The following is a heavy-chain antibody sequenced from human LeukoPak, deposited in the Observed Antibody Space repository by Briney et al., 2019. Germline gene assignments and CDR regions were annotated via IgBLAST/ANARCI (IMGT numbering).Heavy chain of an antibody. V-gene: IGHV3-15*01. CDR2: IKSKTDGGTT. D-gene: IGHD2-21*01. CDR1: GFTFSGSA. Sequence: GGSLRLSCAASGFTFSGSAMHWVRQAPGKGLEWVGRIKSKTDGGTTDYAAPVKGRFTISRDDSKNTLYLQMNSLKTEDTAVYYCTTDVIPREDIWGQGTMVTVSS. CDR3: TTDVIPREDI. J-gene: IGHJ3*02.